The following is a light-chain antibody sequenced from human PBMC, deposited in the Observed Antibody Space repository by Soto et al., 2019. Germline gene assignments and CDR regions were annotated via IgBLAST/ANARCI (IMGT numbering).Light chain of an antibody. CDR3: QQYNNWWGT. CDR2: GAS. Sequence: EIVMTQSPATLSVSPGERATLSCRASQSVSSNLAWYQQKPGQAPRLLIYGASTRATGIPARFSGSGSGTEFNLTISSLQSEDFAVYYCQQYNNWWGTFGQGTKVEIK. J-gene: IGKJ1*01. V-gene: IGKV3-15*01. CDR1: QSVSSN.